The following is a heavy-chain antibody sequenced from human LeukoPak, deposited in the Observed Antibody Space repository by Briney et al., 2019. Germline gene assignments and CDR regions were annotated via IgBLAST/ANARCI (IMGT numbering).Heavy chain of an antibody. D-gene: IGHD2-21*02. CDR2: INPNSGGT. CDR3: AREVGDAAEYFQH. J-gene: IGHJ1*01. V-gene: IGHV1-2*02. Sequence: ASVKVSCKASGYTFTGYYMHWVRQAPGQGLEWMGWINPNSGGTNYAQKFQGRVTMTRDTSISTAYMELSRLRSDDTAVYYCAREVGDAAEYFQHWGPGTLVTVSS. CDR1: GYTFTGYY.